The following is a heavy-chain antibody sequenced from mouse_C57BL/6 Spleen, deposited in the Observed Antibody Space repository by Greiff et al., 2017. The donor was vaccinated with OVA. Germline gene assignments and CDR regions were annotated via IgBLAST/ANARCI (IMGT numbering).Heavy chain of an antibody. CDR1: GYTFTSYW. CDR2: IDPSDSYT. Sequence: QVQLQQPGAELVKPGASVKLSCKASGYTFTSYWMQWVKQRPGQGLEWIGEIDPSDSYTNYNQKFKGKATLTVDTSSSTAYMQLSSLTSEDSAVYYCAREEYGVDYWGQGTTLTVSS. V-gene: IGHV1-50*01. J-gene: IGHJ2*01. D-gene: IGHD1-2*01. CDR3: AREEYGVDY.